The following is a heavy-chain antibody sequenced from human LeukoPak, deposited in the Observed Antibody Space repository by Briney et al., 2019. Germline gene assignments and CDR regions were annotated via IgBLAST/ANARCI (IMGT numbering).Heavy chain of an antibody. D-gene: IGHD3-10*01. V-gene: IGHV4-39*07. CDR1: GFTFSSYS. CDR2: IFYSGST. Sequence: GSLRLSCAASGFTFSSYSMNWVRQPPGKGLEWIGSIFYSGSTYYSPSLRSRVTISLDTSRNQFSLKLNSVTAADTAAYYCAKSNGYGLVDIWGQGTMVTVSS. J-gene: IGHJ3*02. CDR3: AKSNGYGLVDI.